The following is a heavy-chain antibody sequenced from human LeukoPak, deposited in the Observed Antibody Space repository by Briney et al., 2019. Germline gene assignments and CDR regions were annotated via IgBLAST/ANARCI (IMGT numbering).Heavy chain of an antibody. CDR1: GGSINSYY. CDR3: ARRQYYDSSGYWYYFDY. CDR2: IYYSGST. Sequence: SETLSLTCTVSGGSINSYYRSWIRQPPGQGLEWIGQIYYSGSTTYNPSLKSRVTISVDTSKNQFSLNLSSVTAADTAVYYCARRQYYDSSGYWYYFDYWGQGNMVTVSS. V-gene: IGHV4-59*08. J-gene: IGHJ4*02. D-gene: IGHD3-22*01.